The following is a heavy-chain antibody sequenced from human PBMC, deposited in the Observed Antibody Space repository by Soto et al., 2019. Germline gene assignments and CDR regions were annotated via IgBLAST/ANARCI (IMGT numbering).Heavy chain of an antibody. CDR2: INPDGSVG. D-gene: IGHD3-16*01. Sequence: EVQLLGSGGGLVHPGGSLRLSCVASGFTFSTYWMNGVRQAPGMGLEWVANINPDGSVGTYVDSVKGRFTTSRDNAKNSLYLQLNSKRADDTAVYCCAGWGGPDYNYWGQGILVPASS. CDR1: GFTFSTYW. J-gene: IGHJ4*02. CDR3: AGWGGPDYNY. V-gene: IGHV3-7*03.